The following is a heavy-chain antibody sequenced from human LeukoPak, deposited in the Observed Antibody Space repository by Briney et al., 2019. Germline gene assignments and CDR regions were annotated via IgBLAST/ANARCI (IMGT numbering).Heavy chain of an antibody. V-gene: IGHV4-59*08. Sequence: SETLSLTCTVSGGSISSYYWSWIRQPPGKGLEWIGYIYYSGSTNYNPSLKSRVTISVDTSKNQFSLKLSSVTAADTAVYYCARGILGYCSSTSCYSDYWGQGTLVTVSS. CDR3: ARGILGYCSSTSCYSDY. CDR2: IYYSGST. D-gene: IGHD2-2*02. CDR1: GGSISSYY. J-gene: IGHJ4*02.